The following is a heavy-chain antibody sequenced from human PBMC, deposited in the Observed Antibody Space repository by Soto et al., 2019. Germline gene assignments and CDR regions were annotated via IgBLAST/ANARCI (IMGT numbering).Heavy chain of an antibody. CDR3: ARDFSYYGDTAMDANTYYYYYGMDV. Sequence: GGSLGLSCAASGFTVSSNYMNWVRQAPGKGLEWVSSISSSSSYIYYADSVKGRFNISRDNAKNSLYLQMNSLRAEDTAVYYCARDFSYYGDTAMDANTYYYYYGMDVWGQGTTVTVSS. D-gene: IGHD5-18*01. CDR2: ISSSSSYI. J-gene: IGHJ6*02. CDR1: GFTVSSNY. V-gene: IGHV3-21*01.